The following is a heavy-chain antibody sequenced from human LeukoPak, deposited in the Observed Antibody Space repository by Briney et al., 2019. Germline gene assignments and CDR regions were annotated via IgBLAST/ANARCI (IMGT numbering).Heavy chain of an antibody. D-gene: IGHD3-10*01. CDR3: ARRNGYGSGSSWFDP. J-gene: IGHJ5*02. V-gene: IGHV1-8*01. Sequence: GASAKVLCKASGYTFTSYYINWVRQATGLGLECIASMNPNSGNTGYAQKFQGRVTMTRNTSISTAYMELSSLRSEDTAVYYCARRNGYGSGSSWFDPWGQGTLVTVSS. CDR2: MNPNSGNT. CDR1: GYTFTSYY.